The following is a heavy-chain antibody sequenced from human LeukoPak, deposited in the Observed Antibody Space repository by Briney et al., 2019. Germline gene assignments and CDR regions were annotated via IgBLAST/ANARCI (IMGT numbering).Heavy chain of an antibody. CDR3: ARDYGESGGMDV. CDR1: GYTFTGYY. D-gene: IGHD3-10*01. CDR2: INPNSGGT. V-gene: IGHV1-2*04. Sequence: ASVKVSCKASGYTFTGYYMHWVRQAPGQGLEWMGWINPNSGGTNYAQKFQGWVTMTTDTSTSTTYMELRSLRSDDTAVYYCARDYGESGGMDVWGQGTTVTVSS. J-gene: IGHJ6*02.